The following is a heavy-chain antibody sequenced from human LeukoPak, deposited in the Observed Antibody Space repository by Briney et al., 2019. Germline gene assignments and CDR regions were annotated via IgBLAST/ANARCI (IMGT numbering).Heavy chain of an antibody. J-gene: IGHJ5*02. V-gene: IGHV3-7*01. D-gene: IGHD5/OR15-5a*01. CDR1: GFSFNRHW. CDR2: IKQDGSTK. Sequence: GGSLRLSCAASGFSFNRHWMSWVRQAPGKGLGWVATIKQDGSTKHYVDSVKGRFIISRDNAENSLSLQMNSLRAEDMAMYYCARLLGQSTIYDLWGQGTLVTVSS. CDR3: ARLLGQSTIYDL.